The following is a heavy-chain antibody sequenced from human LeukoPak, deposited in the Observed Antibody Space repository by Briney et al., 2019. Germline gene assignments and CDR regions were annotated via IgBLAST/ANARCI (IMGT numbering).Heavy chain of an antibody. CDR2: INHSGST. D-gene: IGHD2-2*01. CDR3: AGPSILFDY. CDR1: GGSFSGYY. V-gene: IGHV4-34*01. Sequence: SDTLSLTCAVYGGSFSGYYWSWIRQPPGKGLEWIGEINHSGSTNYNPSLKSRVTISVDTSKNQFSLKLSSVTAADTAVYYCAGPSILFDYWGQGTLVTVSS. J-gene: IGHJ4*02.